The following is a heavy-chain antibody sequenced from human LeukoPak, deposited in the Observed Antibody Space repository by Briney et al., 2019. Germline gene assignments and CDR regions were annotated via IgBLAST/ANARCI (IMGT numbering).Heavy chain of an antibody. Sequence: PSETLSLTCAAYGGSFSGYYWSWLRQPPGKGLEWIGEINHSGSTNYNPSLKSRVTISVDTSKNQFSLKLSTVTAADTAVYYCARGLRGWYAFDPWGQGTLVTVSS. CDR2: INHSGST. CDR3: ARGLRGWYAFDP. CDR1: GGSFSGYY. J-gene: IGHJ5*02. V-gene: IGHV4-34*01. D-gene: IGHD2-15*01.